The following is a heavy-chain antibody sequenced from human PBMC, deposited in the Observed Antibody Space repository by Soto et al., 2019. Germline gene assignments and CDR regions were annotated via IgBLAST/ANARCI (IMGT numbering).Heavy chain of an antibody. CDR2: IVVGSGNT. CDR1: GFTFTSSA. Sequence: SVKVSCKASGFTFTSSAVQWVRQARGQRLEWIGWIVVGSGNTNYAQKFQERVTITRDMSTSTAYMELSSLRSEDTAVYYCAAEFRRYSSGWDTQMYYFDYWGQGTLVTVSS. D-gene: IGHD6-19*01. CDR3: AAEFRRYSSGWDTQMYYFDY. J-gene: IGHJ4*02. V-gene: IGHV1-58*01.